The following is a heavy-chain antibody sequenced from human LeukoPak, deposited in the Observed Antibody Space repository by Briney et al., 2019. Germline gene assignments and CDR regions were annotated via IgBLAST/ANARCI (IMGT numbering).Heavy chain of an antibody. CDR2: ISYDGSNK. CDR1: GFTFSSYA. V-gene: IGHV3-30-3*01. CDR3: ARVSSGWIDY. Sequence: PGGSLRLSCAASGFTFSSYAMHWVRQAPGKGLEWVAVISYDGSNKFYADSVKGRFTISRDNSKNTLYLQMNSLRAEDTAVYYCARVSSGWIDYWGQGTLVTVSS. J-gene: IGHJ4*02. D-gene: IGHD6-19*01.